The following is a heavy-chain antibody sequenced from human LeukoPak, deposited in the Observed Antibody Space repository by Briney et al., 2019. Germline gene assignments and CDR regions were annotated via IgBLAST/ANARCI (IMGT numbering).Heavy chain of an antibody. CDR3: ASVPYDSSGYYYFSFDY. V-gene: IGHV3-48*03. Sequence: GGSLRLSCAASGFTFSSYEMNWVGQAPGKGLEWVSYISSSGSTIYYADSVKGRFTISRDNAKNSLYLQMNSLRAEDTAVYYCASVPYDSSGYYYFSFDYWGQGTLVTVSS. CDR2: ISSSGSTI. J-gene: IGHJ4*02. CDR1: GFTFSSYE. D-gene: IGHD3-22*01.